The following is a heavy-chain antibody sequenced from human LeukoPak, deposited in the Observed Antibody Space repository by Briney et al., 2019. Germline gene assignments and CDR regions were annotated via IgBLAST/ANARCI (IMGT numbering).Heavy chain of an antibody. CDR2: THYSGST. D-gene: IGHD1-26*01. CDR1: GGSISSYY. CDR3: ARETGEWEKYAFDI. J-gene: IGHJ3*02. V-gene: IGHV4-59*01. Sequence: NPSETLSLTCIVSGGSISSYYWSWIRQPPGKGLEWIGYTHYSGSTNYNPSLKSRVTISVDTSKNQFSLKLKSVTAADTAVYYCARETGEWEKYAFDIWGQGTMVTVSS.